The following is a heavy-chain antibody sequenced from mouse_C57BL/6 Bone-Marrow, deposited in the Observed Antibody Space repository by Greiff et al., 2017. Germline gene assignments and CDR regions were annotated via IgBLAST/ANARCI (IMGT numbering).Heavy chain of an antibody. CDR2: IDPSDSYT. V-gene: IGHV1-59*01. J-gene: IGHJ1*03. CDR3: ARGYFDV. Sequence: QVQLQQPGAELVRPGTSVKLSCKASGYTFTSYWMHWVKQRPGQGLEWIGVIDPSDSYTNYNQKFKGKATLTVDTSSSTAYMQRSSLTSEDSAVYYCARGYFDVWGTGTTVTGSS. CDR1: GYTFTSYW.